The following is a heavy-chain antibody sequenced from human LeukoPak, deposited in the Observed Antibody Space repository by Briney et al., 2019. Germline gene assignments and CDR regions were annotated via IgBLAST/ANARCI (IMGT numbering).Heavy chain of an antibody. CDR3: ARSLTPGGFDY. Sequence: ASGNVSCKASGGTSSSYTISWVRHAPGQGREWMGRIIPILGIANYTQKWQGRVTITADKSTSTAYMELSSLRSEDTAVYYCARSLTPGGFDYWGQGTLVTVSS. D-gene: IGHD1-1*01. V-gene: IGHV1-69*02. CDR2: IIPILGIA. CDR1: GGTSSSYT. J-gene: IGHJ4*02.